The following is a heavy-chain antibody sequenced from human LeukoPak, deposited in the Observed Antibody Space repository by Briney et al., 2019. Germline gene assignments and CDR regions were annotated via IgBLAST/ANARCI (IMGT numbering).Heavy chain of an antibody. V-gene: IGHV3-23*01. CDR1: GFTFSSNA. CDR2: ISGSGGST. J-gene: IGHJ4*02. Sequence: GGSLRLSCAASGFTFSSNAMSWVRQGPGKGLEWVSAISGSGGSTYYTDSVKGRFTISTDKSKNTLYPQMNSLRAEDTAVYYCAKLLRGTVVPYFDYWGQGTLVTVSS. D-gene: IGHD3-10*01. CDR3: AKLLRGTVVPYFDY.